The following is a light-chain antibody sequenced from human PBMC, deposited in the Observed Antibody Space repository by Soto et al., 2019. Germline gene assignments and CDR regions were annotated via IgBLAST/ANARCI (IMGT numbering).Light chain of an antibody. CDR2: WAS. Sequence: DIVMTQSPDSLAVSLGERATINCKTSQRLLSNSNNKNYLAWYQQKPGQPPKNLIYWASTRESVVPYRFSGSDSGTDFTLTIKSRQAEDGAVYYCQQYYTTPPRTFGYGTKVEIK. J-gene: IGKJ1*01. CDR1: QRLLSNSNNKNY. V-gene: IGKV4-1*01. CDR3: QQYYTTPPRT.